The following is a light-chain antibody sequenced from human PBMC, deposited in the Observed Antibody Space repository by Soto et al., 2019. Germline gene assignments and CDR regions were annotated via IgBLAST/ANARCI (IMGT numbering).Light chain of an antibody. J-gene: IGLJ1*01. CDR1: NSNIGAGYD. CDR3: HSQVRSLNGYV. CDR2: GNT. Sequence: QSVLAQPPSVSGAPGQRVTISCTGSNSNIGAGYDVHWYQQLPGTAPKLLIYGNTNRPSGVPDRFSGSRSGTSASLAITGLQADDEADYDCHSQVRSLNGYVFGTGTKVTVL. V-gene: IGLV1-40*01.